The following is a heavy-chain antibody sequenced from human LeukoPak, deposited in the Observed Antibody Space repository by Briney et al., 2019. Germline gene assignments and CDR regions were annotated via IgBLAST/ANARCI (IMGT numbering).Heavy chain of an antibody. J-gene: IGHJ4*02. V-gene: IGHV4-4*07. Sequence: SETLSLTCTVSGGSISSYSWSWIRQPAVKGLEWIGRMYTSGSTKYNPSLKSRVTISVDTSKNQFSLKLSSVTAADTAVYYCARDGQIIPTLGVTAFDYWGQGTLVTVSS. CDR3: ARDGQIIPTLGVTAFDY. D-gene: IGHD2-21*02. CDR1: GGSISSYS. CDR2: MYTSGST.